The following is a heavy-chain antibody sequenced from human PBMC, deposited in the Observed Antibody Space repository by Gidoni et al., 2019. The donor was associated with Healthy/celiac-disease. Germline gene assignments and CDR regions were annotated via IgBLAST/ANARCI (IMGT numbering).Heavy chain of an antibody. CDR3: AKDLPPDGPYYFDY. J-gene: IGHJ4*02. CDR2: ISGSVGST. CDR1: GFTFSSYA. V-gene: IGHV3-23*01. Sequence: EVQLLESGGGLVQPGGSLRLSCAASGFTFSSYASSWVRQAPGKGLEWGAAISGSVGSTDYADSVKGRFTISRDNSKNTLYLQMNSLRAEDTAVYYCAKDLPPDGPYYFDYWGQGTLVTVSS.